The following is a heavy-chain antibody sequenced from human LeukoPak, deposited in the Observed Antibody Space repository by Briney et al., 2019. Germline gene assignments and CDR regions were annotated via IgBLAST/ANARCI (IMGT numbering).Heavy chain of an antibody. CDR2: ISAYNGNT. V-gene: IGHV1-18*01. D-gene: IGHD2-2*01. Sequence: GAPVKASCKASGHTFTRHDISWVRRAPGQGLEWMGWISAYNGNTNYAQKLQGRVTMTTDTSTSTAYMELRSLRSDDTAVYYCAHLNGVYCSSTGCFCWGQGTLVTVSS. CDR1: GHTFTRHD. J-gene: IGHJ4*02. CDR3: AHLNGVYCSSTGCFC.